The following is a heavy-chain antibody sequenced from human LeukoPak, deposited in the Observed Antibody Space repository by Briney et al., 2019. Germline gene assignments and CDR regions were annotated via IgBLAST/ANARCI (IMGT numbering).Heavy chain of an antibody. V-gene: IGHV1-18*01. Sequence: SSVKVSCKASGGTFSSYAISWVRQAPGQGLEWMGWISAYNGNTNYAQKLQGRVTMTTDTSTSTAYMELRSLRSDDTAVYYCARATYYDFWSGYYGSYFDYWGQGTLVTVSS. CDR2: ISAYNGNT. CDR3: ARATYYDFWSGYYGSYFDY. D-gene: IGHD3-3*01. J-gene: IGHJ4*02. CDR1: GGTFSSYA.